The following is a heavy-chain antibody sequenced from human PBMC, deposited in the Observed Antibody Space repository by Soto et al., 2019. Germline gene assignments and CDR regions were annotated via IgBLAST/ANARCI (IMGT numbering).Heavy chain of an antibody. Sequence: QVQLVQSGDEVKKPGASVKVSCKASGYIFVNYGIAWVRQAPGQGLEWMGWISPYTGNTHSATKVQGRLTMTTDTSTSTAYMDLGSLTYDDTAVYYCGMVDNYVTPTPQDVWGQGTTVPVSS. J-gene: IGHJ6*02. CDR3: GMVDNYVTPTPQDV. CDR1: GYIFVNYG. V-gene: IGHV1-18*01. D-gene: IGHD3-16*01. CDR2: ISPYTGNT.